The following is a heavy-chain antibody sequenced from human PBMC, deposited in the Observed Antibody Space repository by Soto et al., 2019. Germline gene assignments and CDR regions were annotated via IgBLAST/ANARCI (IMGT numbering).Heavy chain of an antibody. CDR2: INVHGGST. Sequence: EVHLLESGGGLVQTGGSLRLSCAASGFIFSSYAMSWVRQAPGKGLEWVSSINVHGGSTNYADSVTGRFTMSRDDSKSMVFLQRDSLRADDTAVDYCAKNYYFDNWGQGTLIIVSS. J-gene: IGHJ4*02. V-gene: IGHV3-23*01. CDR1: GFIFSSYA. CDR3: AKNYYFDN.